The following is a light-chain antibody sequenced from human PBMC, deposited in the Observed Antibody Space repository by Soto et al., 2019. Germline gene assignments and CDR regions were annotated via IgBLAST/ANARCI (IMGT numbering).Light chain of an antibody. CDR2: GAS. Sequence: EIVMTQSPAPLSVSPGERATLSCRASPRVSSYLAWYQQNPGQAPRLLIYGASTRATGIPARFSGSGSGTEFTLTISSLQSEDLAVYYCQHYNAWPLTFGGGTKVEIK. CDR1: PRVSSY. J-gene: IGKJ4*01. V-gene: IGKV3-15*01. CDR3: QHYNAWPLT.